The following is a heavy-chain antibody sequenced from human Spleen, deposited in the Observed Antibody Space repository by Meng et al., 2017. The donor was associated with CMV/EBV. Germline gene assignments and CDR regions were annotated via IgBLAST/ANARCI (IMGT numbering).Heavy chain of an antibody. V-gene: IGHV3-30*04. CDR3: AREGGWGGSYYDY. J-gene: IGHJ4*02. Sequence: GESLKISCAASGFSFSSYAMHWVRQAPGKGLEWVAISHDGSNKFYAASVKGRFTISRDNSKNTLYLQMNSLRAEDTAVYYCAREGGWGGSYYDYWGQGTLVTVSS. CDR2: SHDGSNK. D-gene: IGHD3-16*01. CDR1: GFSFSSYA.